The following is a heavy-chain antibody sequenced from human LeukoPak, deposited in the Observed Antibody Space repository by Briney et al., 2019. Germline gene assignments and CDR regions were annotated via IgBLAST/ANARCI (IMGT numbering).Heavy chain of an antibody. Sequence: PAETLSLTCGGSGASISSYYWSGFRQQPGKGLEWIGYIYYSGSTNYNPSLKSRVTISVDTSKNQFSLKLSSVTAADTAVYYCARLWTAFDYWRQGTLVPVSS. CDR2: IYYSGST. D-gene: IGHD2-21*01. CDR3: ARLWTAFDY. J-gene: IGHJ4*02. CDR1: GASISSYY. V-gene: IGHV4-59*08.